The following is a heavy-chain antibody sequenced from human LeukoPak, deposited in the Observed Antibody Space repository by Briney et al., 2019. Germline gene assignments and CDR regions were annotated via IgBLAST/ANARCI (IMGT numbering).Heavy chain of an antibody. V-gene: IGHV3-43*02. J-gene: IGHJ4*02. CDR2: ISGDGGST. CDR3: AKDKHGDYVFDY. Sequence: GGSLRLSCAASGFTFDDYAMHWVRQAPGKGLEWVPLISGDGGSTYYADSVKGRFTISRDNSKNSLYLQMNSLRTEDTALYYCAKDKHGDYVFDYWGQGTLVTVSS. CDR1: GFTFDDYA. D-gene: IGHD4-17*01.